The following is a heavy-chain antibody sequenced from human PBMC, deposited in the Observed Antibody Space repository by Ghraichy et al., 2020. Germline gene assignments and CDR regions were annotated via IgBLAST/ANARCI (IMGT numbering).Heavy chain of an antibody. Sequence: SETLSLTCTVSGGSISSYYWSWIRQPPGKGLEWIGYIYYSGSTNYNPSLKSRVTISVDTSKNQFSLKLSSVTAADTAVYYCARDIGSNYDFWSGYSQGYYGMDVWGQGTTVTVSS. CDR2: IYYSGST. V-gene: IGHV4-59*01. CDR3: ARDIGSNYDFWSGYSQGYYGMDV. J-gene: IGHJ6*02. CDR1: GGSISSYY. D-gene: IGHD3-3*01.